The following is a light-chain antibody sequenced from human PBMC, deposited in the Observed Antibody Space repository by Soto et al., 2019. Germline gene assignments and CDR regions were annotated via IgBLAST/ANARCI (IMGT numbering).Light chain of an antibody. CDR3: CSYAGSTTWV. J-gene: IGLJ3*02. Sequence: QSALTQPASVSGSPGQSITISCTGTSSDVGGQKLVSWYQQHPGKAPKVLLYEGSERPSGVSDRFSGSKSGNTASLTISGLQAEDEDDYYCCSYAGSTTWVFGGGTKLTVL. CDR1: SSDVGGQKL. V-gene: IGLV2-23*01. CDR2: EGS.